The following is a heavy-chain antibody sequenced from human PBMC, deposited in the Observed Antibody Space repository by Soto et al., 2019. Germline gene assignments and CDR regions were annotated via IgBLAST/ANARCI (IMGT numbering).Heavy chain of an antibody. J-gene: IGHJ6*02. D-gene: IGHD5-18*01. CDR2: IYPGDSDT. V-gene: IGHV5-51*01. CDR3: ARLLGGYSYGYYYYSGMDV. CDR1: GYSFTSYW. Sequence: ESLKISLKGSGYSFTSYWIGWVGQIPGKGLEWMGIIYPGDSDTRYSPSFQGQVTISADKSISTAYLQWSSLKASDTAMYYCARLLGGYSYGYYYYSGMDVWGQGTTVTVSS.